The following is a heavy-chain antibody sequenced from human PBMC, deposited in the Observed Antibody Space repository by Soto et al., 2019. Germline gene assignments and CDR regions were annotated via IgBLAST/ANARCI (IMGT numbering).Heavy chain of an antibody. CDR2: VKEDGSEK. J-gene: IGHJ4*02. Sequence: EVQLVESGGALVQPGGSLRLSCAAAGFTFSSYWMSWVRQAPGKGLEWVASVKEDGSEKYSVDSVKGRFTISRDNAKNSLGLQMNSLRTEDTAVYFCATYNYYGSGGLFDYWGQGTLVTVSS. CDR1: GFTFSSYW. CDR3: ATYNYYGSGGLFDY. D-gene: IGHD3-10*01. V-gene: IGHV3-7*01.